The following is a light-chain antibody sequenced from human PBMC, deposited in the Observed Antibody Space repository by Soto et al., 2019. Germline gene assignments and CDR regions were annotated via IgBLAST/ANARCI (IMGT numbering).Light chain of an antibody. CDR2: DAS. CDR1: QSVSTY. V-gene: IGKV3-11*01. J-gene: IGKJ5*01. Sequence: EIVLTQSPATLSLSPGERATLSCRASQSVSTYLAWYQQKPGQAPRLLIYDASSRGAGIPARFSGSGSGTELILTISSREPEDSAVYHCQQQSNWPSFTFGQGTRLEIK. CDR3: QQQSNWPSFT.